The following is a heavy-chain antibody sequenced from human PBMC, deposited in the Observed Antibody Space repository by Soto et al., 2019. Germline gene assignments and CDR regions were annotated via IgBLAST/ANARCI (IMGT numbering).Heavy chain of an antibody. Sequence: SQTHSLTCAISGXSVSSNSAAWNWIRQSPSRGLEWLGRTYYRSKWYNDYAVSVKSRITINPDTSKNQFSLQLNSVTPEDTAVYYCARDWGIAVAGIYYYYGMDVWGQGTTVTVSS. CDR3: ARDWGIAVAGIYYYYGMDV. V-gene: IGHV6-1*01. CDR1: GXSVSSNSAA. J-gene: IGHJ6*02. CDR2: TYYRSKWYN. D-gene: IGHD6-19*01.